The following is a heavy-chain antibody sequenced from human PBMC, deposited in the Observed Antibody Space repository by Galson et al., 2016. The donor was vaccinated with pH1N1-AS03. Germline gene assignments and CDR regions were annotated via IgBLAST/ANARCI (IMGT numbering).Heavy chain of an antibody. CDR2: ISVTGGST. Sequence: SLRLSCATSGFTFSSYGMTWVRQAPGKGLEWVSSISVTGGSTYYADSVKGRFTISRDHSKNTLYLQMSSLRAEDTAVYYCAKDRRRWPPGWGSFDSWGQGTLATFSS. J-gene: IGHJ4*02. CDR3: AKDRRRWPPGWGSFDS. D-gene: IGHD3-16*01. V-gene: IGHV3-23*01. CDR1: GFTFSSYG.